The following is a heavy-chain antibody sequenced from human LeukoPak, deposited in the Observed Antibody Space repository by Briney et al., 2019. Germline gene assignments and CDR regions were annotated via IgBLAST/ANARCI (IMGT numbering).Heavy chain of an antibody. D-gene: IGHD6-19*01. CDR2: ISGSGGST. J-gene: IGHJ3*02. CDR1: GFTFSSYA. Sequence: QPGGSLRLSCAASGFTFSSYAMSWVRQAPGKGLEWVSAISGSGGSTYYADSVKGRFTISRDNSKNTLYLQMNSLRAEDTAVYYCARGIEQWLVHSSFAFDIWGQGTMVTVSS. CDR3: ARGIEQWLVHSSFAFDI. V-gene: IGHV3-23*01.